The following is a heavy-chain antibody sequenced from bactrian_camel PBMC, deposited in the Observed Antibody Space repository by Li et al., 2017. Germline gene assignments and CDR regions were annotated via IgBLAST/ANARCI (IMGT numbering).Heavy chain of an antibody. CDR2: ISPGSGTT. Sequence: HVQLVESGGGSVQAGGSLRLSCAISGNVDSVKCMGWFRQAPGKERERVAAISPGSGTTYYGDSVKGRFTISKDNAKNTVYLQMHSLKPEDTDMYYCAAFGGVVTTATGFRGHRL. CDR1: GNVDSVKC. J-gene: IGHJ4*01. V-gene: IGHV3S54*01. D-gene: IGHD2*01.